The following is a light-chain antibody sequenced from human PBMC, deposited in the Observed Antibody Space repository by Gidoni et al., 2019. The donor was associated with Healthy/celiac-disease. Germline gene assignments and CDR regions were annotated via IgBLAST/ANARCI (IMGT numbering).Light chain of an antibody. V-gene: IGKV3-11*01. CDR1: QSVSRY. CDR2: DAS. Sequence: EIVLTQSPATLSFSPGERATLSCRASQSVSRYLAWYQQKPGQTPRLLIYDASNRATGIPARFGGSGSGTDFTLTISSLEPEDCAVYYCQQRSNWQLTFGGGTKVEIK. J-gene: IGKJ4*01. CDR3: QQRSNWQLT.